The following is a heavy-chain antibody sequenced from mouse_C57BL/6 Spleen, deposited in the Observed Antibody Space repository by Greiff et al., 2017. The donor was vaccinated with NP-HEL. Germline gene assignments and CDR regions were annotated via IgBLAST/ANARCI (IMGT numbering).Heavy chain of an antibody. CDR1: GFNIKDDY. Sequence: EVQLQQSGAELVRPGASVKLSCTASGFNIKDDYMHWVKQRPEQGLEWIGWIDPENGDTEYASKFQGKATITADTSYNTAYLQLSSLTSEDTAVYYCTTLMVTTRDDWGKGTTLTVSS. CDR3: TTLMVTTRDD. CDR2: IDPENGDT. J-gene: IGHJ2*01. D-gene: IGHD2-3*01. V-gene: IGHV14-4*01.